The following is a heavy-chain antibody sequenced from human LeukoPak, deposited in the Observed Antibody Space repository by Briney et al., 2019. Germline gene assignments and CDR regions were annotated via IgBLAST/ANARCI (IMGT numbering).Heavy chain of an antibody. CDR2: TRYDGTNK. CDR1: VFTFRNDG. CDR3: AMPSTTTVAGWGPFDI. Sequence: PGGSLRLSCAASVFTFRNDGMPWVRQAPDKGLEWVAFTRYDGTNKYYADSVMGRFTISRDKSNNTLYLQLSSLTAEDTAVYYCAMPSTTTVAGWGPFDIWGQGTLVTVFS. J-gene: IGHJ3*02. V-gene: IGHV3-30*02. D-gene: IGHD6-19*01.